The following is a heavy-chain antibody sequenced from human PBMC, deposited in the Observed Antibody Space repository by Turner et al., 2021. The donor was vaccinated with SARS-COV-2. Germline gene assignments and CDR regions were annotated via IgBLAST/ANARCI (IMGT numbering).Heavy chain of an antibody. CDR3: AVLEMATITDAFDI. J-gene: IGHJ3*02. CDR1: RYTFTGYY. V-gene: IGHV1-2*02. D-gene: IGHD5-12*01. CDR2: INPNSSGT. Sequence: QVQLVQSGAEVKKPGPSVQVPCKASRYTFTGYYMHWVRQAPGQRREWMGWINPNSSGTHYAQEFQGRVTMTRDTSINTAYMELSRLRSDDTAVYYCAVLEMATITDAFDIWGQGTMVTVSS.